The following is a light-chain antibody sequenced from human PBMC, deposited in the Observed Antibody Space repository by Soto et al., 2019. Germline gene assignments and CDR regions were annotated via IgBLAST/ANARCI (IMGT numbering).Light chain of an antibody. CDR1: QSVLYSSNNKNY. V-gene: IGKV4-1*01. CDR2: WTP. CDR3: QQYYSTPIT. Sequence: DIVMTQSPDSLAVSLGERATINCKSSQSVLYSSNNKNYLAWYQQKPGQPPKLLIYWTPTRESGVPDRLSGSGSGTDFTLTISSLQAEDVAVYYCQQYYSTPITFGGGTKVEIK. J-gene: IGKJ4*01.